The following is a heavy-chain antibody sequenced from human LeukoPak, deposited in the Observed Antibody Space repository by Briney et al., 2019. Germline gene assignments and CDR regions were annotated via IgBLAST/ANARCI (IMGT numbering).Heavy chain of an antibody. CDR1: GYSFSRYW. Sequence: GESLKISCKGSGYSFSRYWIGWVRQMPGKGLEWMGTIYPGDSETRYSPSFQGQVTISADKSINSAYLQWSSLKASDTAMYYCARLSPATRFHAFDIWGQGTMVTVSS. V-gene: IGHV5-51*01. CDR3: ARLSPATRFHAFDI. D-gene: IGHD2-15*01. J-gene: IGHJ3*02. CDR2: IYPGDSET.